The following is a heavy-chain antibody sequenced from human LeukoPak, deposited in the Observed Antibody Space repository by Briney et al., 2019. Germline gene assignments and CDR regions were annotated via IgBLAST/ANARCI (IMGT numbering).Heavy chain of an antibody. D-gene: IGHD1-26*01. CDR3: MRVWYSGSSPRWYYLDY. V-gene: IGHV3-53*01. CDR2: IHTGDST. Sequence: GGSLRLSCTASGFAFSSNYMSWVRQAPGKGLECVSVIHTGDSTYYADSVKGRFTISRDNSKKTVFLQMNSLRAEDTAVYYCMRVWYSGSSPRWYYLDYWGQGALVTVSS. CDR1: GFAFSSNY. J-gene: IGHJ4*02.